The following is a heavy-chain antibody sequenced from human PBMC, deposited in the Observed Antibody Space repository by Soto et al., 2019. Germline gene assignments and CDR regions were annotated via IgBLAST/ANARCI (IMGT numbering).Heavy chain of an antibody. CDR3: AVGYCGSASCSREYFQH. V-gene: IGHV4-38-2*01. J-gene: IGHJ1*01. CDR2: IYHSGST. D-gene: IGHD2-2*01. Sequence: SETLSLTCAVSGYSISSGYYWAWIRQPPGTGLEWIGTIYHSGSTFHNPSLKSRVTISVDTSKNQFSLKLRSVTAADTAVYYCAVGYCGSASCSREYFQHWGQGTLVTVYS. CDR1: GYSISSGYY.